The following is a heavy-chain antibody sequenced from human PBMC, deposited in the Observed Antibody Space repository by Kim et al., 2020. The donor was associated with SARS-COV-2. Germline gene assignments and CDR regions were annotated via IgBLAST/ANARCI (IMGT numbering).Heavy chain of an antibody. CDR2: IRDKAHSYTT. D-gene: IGHD3-10*01. J-gene: IGHJ3*02. CDR3: ARGHFYGSVDDAFDI. V-gene: IGHV3-72*01. CDR1: GFSSSDHY. Sequence: GGSLRLSCAVSGFSSSDHYMDWVRQAPGKGLEWVGRIRDKAHSYTTEYAASVKGRFSISRSDSNNSVYLQMNSLKTEDTAVYYCARGHFYGSVDDAFDIWGQGTMVTVSS.